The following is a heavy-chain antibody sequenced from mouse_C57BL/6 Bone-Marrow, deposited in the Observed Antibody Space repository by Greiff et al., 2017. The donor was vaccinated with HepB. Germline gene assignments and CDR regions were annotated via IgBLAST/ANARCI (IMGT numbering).Heavy chain of an antibody. V-gene: IGHV3-6*01. CDR1: GYSITSGYY. D-gene: IGHD2-1*01. Sequence: EVQLVESGPGLVKPSQSLSLTCSVTGYSITSGYYWNWIRQFPGNKLEWMGYISYDGSNNYNPSLKNRISITRDTSKNQFFLKLNSVTTEDSATYYCARDSYYGNYEGYWGQGTTLTVSS. J-gene: IGHJ2*01. CDR3: ARDSYYGNYEGY. CDR2: ISYDGSN.